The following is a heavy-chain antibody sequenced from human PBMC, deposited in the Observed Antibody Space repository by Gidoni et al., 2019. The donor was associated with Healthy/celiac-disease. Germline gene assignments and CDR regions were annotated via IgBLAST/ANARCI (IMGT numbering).Heavy chain of an antibody. J-gene: IGHJ6*02. Sequence: EVQLVESGGGLVKPGGSLRLSCAASGFTFSSYSMNWVRQAPGKGLEWVSSISSSSSYIYYADSVKGRFTISRDNAKNSLYLQMNSLRAEDTAVYYCARDSAVVVPAASSYYYYGMDVWGQGTTVTVSS. CDR1: GFTFSSYS. V-gene: IGHV3-21*01. CDR2: ISSSSSYI. D-gene: IGHD2-2*01. CDR3: ARDSAVVVPAASSYYYYGMDV.